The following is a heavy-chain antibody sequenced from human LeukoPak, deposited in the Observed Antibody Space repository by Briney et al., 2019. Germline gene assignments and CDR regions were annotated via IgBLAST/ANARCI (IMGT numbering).Heavy chain of an antibody. CDR1: GGSFSGYY. D-gene: IGHD6-13*01. CDR3: ARFRSIAAAAYYYGMDV. V-gene: IGHV4-34*01. J-gene: IGHJ6*02. Sequence: SETLSLTCAVYGGSFSGYYWSWIRQPPGKGLEWIGEINHSGSTNYNPSLKGRVTISVDTSKNQFSLKLSSVTAADTAVYYCARFRSIAAAAYYYGMDVWGQGTTVTVSS. CDR2: INHSGST.